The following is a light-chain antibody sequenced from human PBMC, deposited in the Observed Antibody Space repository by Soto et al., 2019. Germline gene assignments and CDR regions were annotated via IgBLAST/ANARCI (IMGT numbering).Light chain of an antibody. J-gene: IGKJ2*01. V-gene: IGKV3-20*01. Sequence: EIVLTQSPGTLSLSPGQRATLSCRASQSVSSSSLAWYQQRPGQAPRLLIYGASRRATGIPDRFSGSGSGTDSTLTISRLEPEDFAVYYCQHYGASPKYTFGQGTKLEIK. CDR2: GAS. CDR3: QHYGASPKYT. CDR1: QSVSSSS.